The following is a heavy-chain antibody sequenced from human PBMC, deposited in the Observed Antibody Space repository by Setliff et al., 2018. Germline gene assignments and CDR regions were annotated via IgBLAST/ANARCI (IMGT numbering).Heavy chain of an antibody. V-gene: IGHV3-7*01. CDR1: GFTFSSYW. CDR3: ARDYLHPSFGYYYGMDV. CDR2: IKQDGSEK. D-gene: IGHD3-10*01. J-gene: IGHJ6*02. Sequence: GGSLRLSCAASGFTFSSYWMSWVRQAPGKGLEWVANIKQDGSEKYYVDSVKGRFTISRDNAKNSLYLQMNSLRAEDTAVYYCARDYLHPSFGYYYGMDVWGQGTTVTVSS.